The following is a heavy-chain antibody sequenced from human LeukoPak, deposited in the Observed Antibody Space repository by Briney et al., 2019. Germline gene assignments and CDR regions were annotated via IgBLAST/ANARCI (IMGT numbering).Heavy chain of an antibody. CDR2: ISSSSSYI. D-gene: IGHD5-18*01. J-gene: IGHJ4*02. Sequence: GGSLRLSCAASGFTFSSYSMNWVRQAPGKGLEWVSSISSSSSYIYYADSVKGRFTISRDNAKNSLYLQMNSLRAEDTAVYYCARSVDTAMVTHFDYWGQGTLVTVAS. CDR3: ARSVDTAMVTHFDY. V-gene: IGHV3-21*01. CDR1: GFTFSSYS.